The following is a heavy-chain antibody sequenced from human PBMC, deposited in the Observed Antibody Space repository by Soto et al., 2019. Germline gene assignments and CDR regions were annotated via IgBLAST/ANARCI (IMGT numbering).Heavy chain of an antibody. CDR3: ARADCSGGSCYSAHRYWYFDL. CDR1: SGSISSSNW. Sequence: QVQLQESGPGLVKPSGTLSLTCAVSSGSISSSNWWSWVRQPPGKGLEWIGEIYHSGSTNYNPSLKSRVTISVDKSKIQCSLKLSSVTAADTAVYYCARADCSGGSCYSAHRYWYFDLWGRGTLVTVSS. V-gene: IGHV4-4*02. CDR2: IYHSGST. J-gene: IGHJ2*01. D-gene: IGHD2-15*01.